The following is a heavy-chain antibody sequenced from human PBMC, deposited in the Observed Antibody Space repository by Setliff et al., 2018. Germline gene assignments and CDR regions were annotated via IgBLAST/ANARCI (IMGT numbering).Heavy chain of an antibody. Sequence: SSETLSLTCSVSGGSIGSYFWNWVRQPAGKGLEWIGRIYSNENTNYNPSLKSRVTMSIDTSKNQLSLKLSSVTAADTAVYYCARSMIQRNYYCGLDVWGQGTTVTVSS. CDR1: GGSIGSYF. CDR3: ARSMIQRNYYCGLDV. V-gene: IGHV4-4*07. CDR2: IYSNENT. J-gene: IGHJ6*02. D-gene: IGHD3-16*01.